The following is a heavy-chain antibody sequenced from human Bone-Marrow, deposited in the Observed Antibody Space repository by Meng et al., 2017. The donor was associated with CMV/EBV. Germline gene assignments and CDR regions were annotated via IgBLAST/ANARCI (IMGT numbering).Heavy chain of an antibody. CDR2: INPNSGGT. CDR1: GYTFTGYY. CDR3: ARGRNRDGYNSPLNY. V-gene: IGHV1-2*02. Sequence: ASVKVSCKASGYTFTGYYMHWVRQAPGQGLEWMGWINPNSGGTNYAQKFQGRVTMTRDTSISTAYMELSRLRSDDTAVYYCARGRNRDGYNSPLNYWGQGTLVTVSS. D-gene: IGHD5-24*01. J-gene: IGHJ4*02.